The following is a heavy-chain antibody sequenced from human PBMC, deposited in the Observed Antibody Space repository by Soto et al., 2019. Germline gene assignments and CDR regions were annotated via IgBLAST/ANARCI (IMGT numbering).Heavy chain of an antibody. D-gene: IGHD5-18*01. V-gene: IGHV3-66*01. J-gene: IGHJ6*02. CDR1: GFTVSSNY. CDR2: IYSGGST. CDR3: AREYSYGYYYYYAMDV. Sequence: EVQLVESVGGLVQPGGSLRLSCAASGFTVSSNYMSWVRQAPGKGLEWVSVIYSGGSTYYADSVKGRFTISRDNSKNTLYLQMNSLRAEDTAVYYCAREYSYGYYYYYAMDVWGQGTTVTVSS.